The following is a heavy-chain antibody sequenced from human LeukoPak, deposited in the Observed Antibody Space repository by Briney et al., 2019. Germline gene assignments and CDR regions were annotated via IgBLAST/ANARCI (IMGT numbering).Heavy chain of an antibody. J-gene: IGHJ4*02. CDR1: GFTFSSYW. D-gene: IGHD5-24*01. CDR2: IKQDGSEK. Sequence: GGSLRLSCAASGFTFSSYWMSWVRQAPGKGLEWVANIKQDGSEKYYADSVKGRFTISRDNSKNTLYLQMNSLRAEDTAVYYCAKDIDGYNSPFDYWGQGTLVTVSS. V-gene: IGHV3-7*01. CDR3: AKDIDGYNSPFDY.